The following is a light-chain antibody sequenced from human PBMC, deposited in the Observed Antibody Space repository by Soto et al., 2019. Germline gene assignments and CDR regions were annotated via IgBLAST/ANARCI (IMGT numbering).Light chain of an antibody. CDR1: SGHSSYA. Sequence: QSVLTQSPSASASLGASVKLTCTLSSGHSSYAIAWHQQQPEKGPRYLMKFNSDGSHSKGDGIPDRFSGSSSGADRYLTISSLQSEDEADYYCRTWGTGIVVFGGGTKLTVL. CDR3: RTWGTGIVV. CDR2: FNSDGSH. V-gene: IGLV4-69*01. J-gene: IGLJ2*01.